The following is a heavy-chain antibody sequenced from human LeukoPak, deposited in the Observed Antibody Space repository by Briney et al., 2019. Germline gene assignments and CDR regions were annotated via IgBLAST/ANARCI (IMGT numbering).Heavy chain of an antibody. Sequence: RASVKVPCKASGGTFSSYAISWVRQAPGQGLEWMGGIIPIFGTANYAQKFQGRVTITADESTSTAYMELSSLRSEDTAVYYCARERYCSSTSCYGNWFDPWGQGTLVTVSS. CDR2: IIPIFGTA. J-gene: IGHJ5*02. CDR3: ARERYCSSTSCYGNWFDP. CDR1: GGTFSSYA. V-gene: IGHV1-69*13. D-gene: IGHD2-2*01.